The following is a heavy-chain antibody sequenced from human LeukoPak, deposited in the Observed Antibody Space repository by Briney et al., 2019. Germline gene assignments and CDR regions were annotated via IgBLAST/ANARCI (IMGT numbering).Heavy chain of an antibody. CDR2: IYYSGST. CDR1: GGSISSSSYY. J-gene: IGHJ4*02. Sequence: KASETLSLTCTVSGGSISSSSYYWGWIRQPPGKGLEWIGSIYYSGSTYYNPSLKSRVTISVDTSKNQFSLKLSSVTAADTAVYYCARGRLRYFDWLPKAPTEYFDYWGQGTLVTVSS. D-gene: IGHD3-9*01. V-gene: IGHV4-39*01. CDR3: ARGRLRYFDWLPKAPTEYFDY.